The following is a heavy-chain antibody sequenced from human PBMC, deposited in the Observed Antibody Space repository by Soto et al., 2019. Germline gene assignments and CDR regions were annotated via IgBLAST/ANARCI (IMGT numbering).Heavy chain of an antibody. CDR1: GFTFSNAW. CDR2: IKSKTDGGTT. CDR3: TTDWRGDSSGYYYVGY. J-gene: IGHJ4*02. V-gene: IGHV3-15*07. Sequence: GGSLRLSCAASGFTFSNAWMNWVRQAPGKGLEWVGRIKSKTDGGTTDYAAPVKGRFTISRDDSKNTLYLQMNSLKTEDTAVYYCTTDWRGDSSGYYYVGYWGQGTLVTVSS. D-gene: IGHD3-22*01.